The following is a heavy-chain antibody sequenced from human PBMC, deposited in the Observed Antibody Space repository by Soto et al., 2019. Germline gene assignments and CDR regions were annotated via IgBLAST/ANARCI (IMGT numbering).Heavy chain of an antibody. D-gene: IGHD3-22*01. CDR2: IIPIFGTA. V-gene: IGHV1-69*01. CDR1: GGTFSSYA. Sequence: QVQLVQSGAEVKKPGSSVKVYCKASGGTFSSYAISWVRQAPGQGREWMGGIIPIFGTANYAQKFQGRVTIPAGESKSTAYMELSSLRSEDTAVYYCASDQNNYDSSGYGDYWGQGTLVTVSS. J-gene: IGHJ4*02. CDR3: ASDQNNYDSSGYGDY.